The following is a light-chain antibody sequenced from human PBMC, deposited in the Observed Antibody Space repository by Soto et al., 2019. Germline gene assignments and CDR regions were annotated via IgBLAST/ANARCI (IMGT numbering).Light chain of an antibody. Sequence: EIVLTQSPATLSLSPGERATLSCRASQSVSSYLAWYQQKTGQAPRLLIYDASNRATGIPSRFSGSRSGTDFTLTISILEPEDFAVYYCQQRGNWPLTFGQGTRLEIK. J-gene: IGKJ5*01. CDR3: QQRGNWPLT. CDR2: DAS. CDR1: QSVSSY. V-gene: IGKV3-11*01.